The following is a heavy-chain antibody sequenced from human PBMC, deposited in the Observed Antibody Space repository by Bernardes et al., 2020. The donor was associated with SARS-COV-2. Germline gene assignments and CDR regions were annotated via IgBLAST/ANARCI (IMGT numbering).Heavy chain of an antibody. V-gene: IGHV3-66*02. Sequence: GGSLRLSCAASGFTVSSNYMGWVRQAPGKGLEWVSVIYRGGSTYYTDSVKGRFTISRDNSKNTLYLQMNSLRAEDTAVYYCAREVASTGVWFDYWGQGTLVTVSS. CDR1: GFTVSSNY. J-gene: IGHJ4*02. CDR3: AREVASTGVWFDY. D-gene: IGHD3-16*01. CDR2: IYRGGST.